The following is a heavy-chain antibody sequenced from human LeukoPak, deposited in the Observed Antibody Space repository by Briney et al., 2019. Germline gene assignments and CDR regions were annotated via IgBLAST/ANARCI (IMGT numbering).Heavy chain of an antibody. CDR3: ARGYYYGSGSYSPLFDP. J-gene: IGHJ5*02. Sequence: GASVKVSCTASGGTFSSYATSWVRQAPGQGLEWMGGIIPIFGTANYAQKFQGRVTITADESTSTAYMELSSLRSEDTAVYYCARGYYYGSGSYSPLFDPWGQGTLVTVSS. D-gene: IGHD3-10*01. CDR2: IIPIFGTA. CDR1: GGTFSSYA. V-gene: IGHV1-69*13.